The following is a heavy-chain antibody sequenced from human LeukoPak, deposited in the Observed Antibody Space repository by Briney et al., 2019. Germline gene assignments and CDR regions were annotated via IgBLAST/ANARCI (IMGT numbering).Heavy chain of an antibody. D-gene: IGHD2-2*01. CDR2: ISRNSGSI. J-gene: IGHJ4*02. CDR1: GFTFDDYA. Sequence: GRSLRLSCAASGFTFDDYAMHWVRQAPGKGLEWVSGISRNSGSIGYADSVKGRFTISRDNAKNSLSLQMNSLRAEDTALYYCARFHYCSSTNCYPRHFDYWGQGTLVTVSS. CDR3: ARFHYCSSTNCYPRHFDY. V-gene: IGHV3-9*01.